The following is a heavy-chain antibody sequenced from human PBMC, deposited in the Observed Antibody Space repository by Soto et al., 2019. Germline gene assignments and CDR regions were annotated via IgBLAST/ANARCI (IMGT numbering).Heavy chain of an antibody. Sequence: QVQLQESGPGLVKPSETLSLTCTVSGGSVSSGSYYWSWIRQPPGKGLEWIGYIYYSGSTNYNPSLKSRVTISVDTSKNQFSLKLSSVTAADTAVYYCARFQDIVLVPADLSGGWFDPWGQGTLVTVSS. V-gene: IGHV4-61*01. CDR1: GGSVSSGSYY. D-gene: IGHD2-2*01. CDR3: ARFQDIVLVPADLSGGWFDP. J-gene: IGHJ5*02. CDR2: IYYSGST.